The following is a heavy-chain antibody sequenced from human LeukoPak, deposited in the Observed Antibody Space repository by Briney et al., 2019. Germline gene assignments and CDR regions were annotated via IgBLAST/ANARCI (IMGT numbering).Heavy chain of an antibody. CDR1: GFTFNTYT. CDR3: AKDIGVVVTAEPPGSELDY. CDR2: ISGSGGST. V-gene: IGHV3-23*01. Sequence: GGSLRLSCAASGFTFNTYTMSWVRQAPGKGLEWVSAISGSGGSTYYADSVKGRFTISRDNSKNTLYLQMNSLRAEDTAVYYCAKDIGVVVTAEPPGSELDYWGQGTLVTVSS. J-gene: IGHJ4*02. D-gene: IGHD2-21*02.